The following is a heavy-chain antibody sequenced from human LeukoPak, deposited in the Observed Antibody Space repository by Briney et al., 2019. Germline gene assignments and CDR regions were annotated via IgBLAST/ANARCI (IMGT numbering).Heavy chain of an antibody. V-gene: IGHV3-7*03. CDR1: GFTFSSYW. D-gene: IGHD2-15*01. Sequence: GGSLRLSCAASGFTFSSYWMSWVRQAPGKGLEWVANIKRDGSEKYYVDSVKGRFTISRNNAKNSLYLQMNSLRAEDTAVYYCARALVVVDFDYWGQGTLVTVSS. CDR3: ARALVVVDFDY. J-gene: IGHJ4*02. CDR2: IKRDGSEK.